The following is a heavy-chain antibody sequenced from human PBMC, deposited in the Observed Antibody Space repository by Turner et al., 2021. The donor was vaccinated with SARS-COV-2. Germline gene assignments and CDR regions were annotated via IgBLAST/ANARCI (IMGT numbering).Heavy chain of an antibody. Sequence: QVQLVQSGAEVKKPGASVKVSCKASGYTFTSYDINWVRQATGQGLEWMGWMNTNSGNTYYAQKFQGRVTMTRNTSITTAYMVLSSLRSEDTAVYYCARGLMGWELPPGYYYYTMDVWGQGTTVTVSS. CDR2: MNTNSGNT. J-gene: IGHJ6*02. CDR3: ARGLMGWELPPGYYYYTMDV. V-gene: IGHV1-8*01. D-gene: IGHD1-26*01. CDR1: GYTFTSYD.